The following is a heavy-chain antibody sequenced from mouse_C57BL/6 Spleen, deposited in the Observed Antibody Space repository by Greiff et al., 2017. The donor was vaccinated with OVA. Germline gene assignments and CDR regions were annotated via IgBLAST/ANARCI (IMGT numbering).Heavy chain of an antibody. CDR1: GYTFTSYG. D-gene: IGHD2-3*01. V-gene: IGHV1-81*01. Sequence: VQLQQSGAELARPGASVKLSCKASGYTFTSYGISWVKQRTGQGLEWIGEIYPRSGNTYYNEKFKGKATLTADKSSSTAYMELRSLTSEDSAVYFCARDDGYYEAWFAYWGQGTLVTVSA. CDR2: IYPRSGNT. J-gene: IGHJ3*01. CDR3: ARDDGYYEAWFAY.